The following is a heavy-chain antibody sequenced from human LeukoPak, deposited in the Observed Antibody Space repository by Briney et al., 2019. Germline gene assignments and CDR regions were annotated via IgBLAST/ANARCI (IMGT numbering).Heavy chain of an antibody. CDR2: IKQDGSEK. D-gene: IGHD2-15*01. CDR1: GFTFSSYW. J-gene: IGHJ5*02. Sequence: TGGSLRLSCAASGFTFSSYWMSWVRQAPGKGLGWVANIKQDGSEKYYVDSVKGRFTISRDNAKNSLYLQMNSLRAEDTAVYYCARGDRVVAAPNWFDPWGQGTLVTVSS. CDR3: ARGDRVVAAPNWFDP. V-gene: IGHV3-7*01.